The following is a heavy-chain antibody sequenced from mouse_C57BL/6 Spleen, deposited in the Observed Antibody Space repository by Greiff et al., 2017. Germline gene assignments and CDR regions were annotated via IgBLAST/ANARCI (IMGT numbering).Heavy chain of an antibody. Sequence: EVKLMESGAELVRPGTSVKVSCKASGYTFTDYNMHWVKQSHGKSLEWIGYINPNNGGTSYNQKFKGKATLTVNKSSSTAYMELRSLTSEDSAVXYCAVAYYSNYVFAYWGQGTLVTVSA. J-gene: IGHJ3*01. CDR1: GYTFTDYN. CDR2: INPNNGGT. D-gene: IGHD2-5*01. CDR3: AVAYYSNYVFAY. V-gene: IGHV1-22*01.